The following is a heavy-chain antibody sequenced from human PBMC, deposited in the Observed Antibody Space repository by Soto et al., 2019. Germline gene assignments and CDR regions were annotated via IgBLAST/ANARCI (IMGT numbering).Heavy chain of an antibody. J-gene: IGHJ4*02. D-gene: IGHD3-16*01. CDR1: GGSISSYY. CDR3: ARRYGGNFDY. V-gene: IGHV4-59*01. CDR2: VYYSGST. Sequence: SETLSLTCTVSGGSISSYYWSWIRQPPGKGLEWIGYVYYSGSTNYNPSLKSRVTISVDTSKNQFSLKLSSVTAADTAVYYCARRYGGNFDYWGRGTLVTVSS.